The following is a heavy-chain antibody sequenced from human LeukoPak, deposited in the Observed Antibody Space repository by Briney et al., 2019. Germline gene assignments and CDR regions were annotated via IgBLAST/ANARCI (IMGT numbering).Heavy chain of an antibody. D-gene: IGHD3-10*01. J-gene: IGHJ3*02. CDR2: IYYRGST. CDR1: GGSISSYY. V-gene: IGHV4-59*01. Sequence: SETLSLTCTVSGGSISSYYWSWIRQPPGKGLEWIGYIYYRGSTNYNPSLKSRVTISVDTSRNQFSLKLTSVTAADTAVYYCARAPGGYGSGSRGAFDIWGQGTMVTVSS. CDR3: ARAPGGYGSGSRGAFDI.